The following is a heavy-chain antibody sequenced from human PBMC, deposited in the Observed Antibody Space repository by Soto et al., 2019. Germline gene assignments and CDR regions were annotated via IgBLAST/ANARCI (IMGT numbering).Heavy chain of an antibody. V-gene: IGHV3-30*18. Sequence: GGSLRLSCAASGFTFSSYGMHWVRQAPGKGLEWVAVISYDGSNKYYADSVKGRFTISRDNSKNTLYLQMNSLRAEDTAVYYCAKGHGIAAAGIAYWGQGTLVTVSA. CDR1: GFTFSSYG. CDR2: ISYDGSNK. CDR3: AKGHGIAAAGIAY. D-gene: IGHD6-13*01. J-gene: IGHJ4*02.